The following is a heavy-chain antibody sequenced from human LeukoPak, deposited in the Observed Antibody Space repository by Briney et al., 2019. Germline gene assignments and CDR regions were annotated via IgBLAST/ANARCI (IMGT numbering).Heavy chain of an antibody. J-gene: IGHJ4*02. CDR3: TTYPQVAGMRLDY. Sequence: GGSLRLSCAASGFTFSNAWMSWVRQAPGKGLEWAGRIKSKTDGGTTDYAAPVKGRFTISRDDSKNTLYLQMNSLKTEDTAVYYCTTYPQVAGMRLDYWGQGTLVTVSS. CDR1: GFTFSNAW. D-gene: IGHD6-19*01. V-gene: IGHV3-15*01. CDR2: IKSKTDGGTT.